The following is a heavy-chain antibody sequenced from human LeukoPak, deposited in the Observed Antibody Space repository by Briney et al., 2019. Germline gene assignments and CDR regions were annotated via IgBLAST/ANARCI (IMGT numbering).Heavy chain of an antibody. CDR1: GFTFSSYA. CDR2: ISGSGGST. Sequence: GGSLRLSCAASGFTFSSYAMSWVRQAPGKGLEWVSAISGSGGSTYYADPVKGRFTISRDNSKNTLYLQMNSLRAEDTAVYYCAKLRSLGESYFDYWGQGTLVTVSS. CDR3: AKLRSLGESYFDY. V-gene: IGHV3-23*01. J-gene: IGHJ4*02. D-gene: IGHD3-16*01.